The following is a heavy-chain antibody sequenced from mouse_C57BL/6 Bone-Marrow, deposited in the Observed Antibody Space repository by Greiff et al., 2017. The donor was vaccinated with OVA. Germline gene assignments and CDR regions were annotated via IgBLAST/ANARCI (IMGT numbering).Heavy chain of an antibody. Sequence: VQLQQSGPELVKPGASVKMSCKASGYTFTDYNMHWVWGRVVKSLEWRGYVVENSVLSSYNQKLKGKATLTVNKSSSQAYMELRSLTSEDSAVYYCARERALGLRRGFAYWGQGTLVTVSA. CDR3: ARERALGLRRGFAY. V-gene: IGHV1-22*01. J-gene: IGHJ3*01. D-gene: IGHD2-4*01. CDR1: GYTFTDYN. CDR2: VVENSVLS.